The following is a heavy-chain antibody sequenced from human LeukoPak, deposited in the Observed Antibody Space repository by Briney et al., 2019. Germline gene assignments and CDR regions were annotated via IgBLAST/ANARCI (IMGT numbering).Heavy chain of an antibody. CDR2: ISDSGGYT. CDR3: VKFRGATDHYYYYMDV. D-gene: IGHD1-26*01. J-gene: IGHJ6*03. CDR1: GFMFRSYG. Sequence: PGRSLRLSCAASGFMFRSYGMHWVRQAPGKGLEWVSAISDSGGYTYSADSVKGRFTISRDNSKNTVYLQMNSLRVEDTAVYYCVKFRGATDHYYYYMDVWGKGTTVTVSS. V-gene: IGHV3-23*01.